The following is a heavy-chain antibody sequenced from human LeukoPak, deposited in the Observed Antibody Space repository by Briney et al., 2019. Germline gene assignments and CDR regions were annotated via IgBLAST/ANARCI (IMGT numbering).Heavy chain of an antibody. D-gene: IGHD3-22*01. CDR3: AKAPSEIGGYYPEYFRH. Sequence: GGSLRLSCAAAGFTFSNYWMHWVRQAPGKGLVWVSRIKSDGRTNYADSVKGRFTISRDNAKNTVSLQMNSLRAEDTGVYYCAKAPSEIGGYYPEYFRHWGQGTLVTVSS. CDR1: GFTFSNYW. J-gene: IGHJ1*01. V-gene: IGHV3-74*01. CDR2: IKSDGRT.